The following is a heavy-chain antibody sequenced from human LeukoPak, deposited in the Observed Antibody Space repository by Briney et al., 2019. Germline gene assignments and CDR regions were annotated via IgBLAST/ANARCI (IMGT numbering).Heavy chain of an antibody. CDR3: ARDRITIFGVVIMPLDY. CDR2: IYTSGST. Sequence: SETLSLTCTVSGGSIFSSNSYWSWIRQPAGKGLEWIGRIYTSGSTNYNPSLKSRVTISVDTSKNQFSLKLSSVTAADTAVYYCARDRITIFGVVIMPLDYWGQGTLVTVSS. V-gene: IGHV4-61*02. J-gene: IGHJ4*02. CDR1: GGSIFSSNSY. D-gene: IGHD3-3*01.